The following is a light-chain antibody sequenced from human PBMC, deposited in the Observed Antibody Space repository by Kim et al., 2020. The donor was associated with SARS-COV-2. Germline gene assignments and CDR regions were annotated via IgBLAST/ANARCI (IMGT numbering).Light chain of an antibody. CDR3: LQDHDYPWS. CDR2: DAS. J-gene: IGKJ1*01. CDR1: QSMSSW. V-gene: IGKV1-5*01. Sequence: ASVRERVTITCRASQSMSSWLAWEQQKPRKAPKLLMYDASSLESGVTSRFSGSGSGTEFTLTISSLQPDDFATYYCLQDHDYPWSFGQGTKVDIK.